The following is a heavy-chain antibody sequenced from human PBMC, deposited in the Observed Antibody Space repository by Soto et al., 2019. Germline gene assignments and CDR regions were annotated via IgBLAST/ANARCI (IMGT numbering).Heavy chain of an antibody. D-gene: IGHD2-2*01. Sequence: QLQLQESGPGLVKPSETLSLTCTVSGGSISSGPYSWGWIRQPPGEGLEWIGTFHYSENTYYNPSLESRATKSVDTSKNTFSLKVTSVTVADTAIYYCARLGGYCSTTSCYGFYGMDVWGQGTTVIVSS. CDR3: ARLGGYCSTTSCYGFYGMDV. CDR2: FHYSENT. J-gene: IGHJ6*02. CDR1: GGSISSGPYS. V-gene: IGHV4-39*01.